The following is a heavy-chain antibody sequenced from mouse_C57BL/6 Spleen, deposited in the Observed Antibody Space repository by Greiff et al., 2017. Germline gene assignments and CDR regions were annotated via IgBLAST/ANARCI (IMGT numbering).Heavy chain of an antibody. CDR3: VNADFDY. CDR1: GYSFTGYY. CDR2: INPSTGGT. Sequence: VQLQQSGPELVKPGASVKISCKASGYSFTGYYMNWVKQSPEKSLEWIGEINPSTGGTTYNQKFKAKATLTVDKSSSTAYMQLKSLTSEDSAVYYCVNADFDYWGQGTTRTVSS. V-gene: IGHV1-42*01. J-gene: IGHJ2*01.